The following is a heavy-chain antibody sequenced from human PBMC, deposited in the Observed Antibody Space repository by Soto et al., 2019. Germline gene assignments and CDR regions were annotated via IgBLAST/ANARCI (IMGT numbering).Heavy chain of an antibody. Sequence: GGSLRLSCAASGFSFSRYLMTWVRQTPGQGLEWVSSISGRGDATYYADSVKGRFTISRDNSKNTLFLQMNSLGADDTAVYYCSIDPILATPPPLAPSAQGSLDTGSS. CDR3: SIDPILATPPPLAP. V-gene: IGHV3-23*01. CDR1: GFSFSRYL. D-gene: IGHD5-12*01. J-gene: IGHJ5*02. CDR2: ISGRGDAT.